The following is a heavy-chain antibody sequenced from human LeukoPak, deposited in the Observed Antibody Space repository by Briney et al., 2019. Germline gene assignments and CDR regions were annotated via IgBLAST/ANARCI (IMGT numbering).Heavy chain of an antibody. CDR1: GFTFRSYG. J-gene: IGHJ4*02. CDR3: AREGSSGWYFDY. V-gene: IGHV3-21*01. D-gene: IGHD6-19*01. Sequence: GGSLRLSCAASGFTFRSYGMSWVRQAPGKGLEWVSGITGSGSSTYYADSVKGRFTISRDDAKNSLYLQMNSLRAEDTAVYYCAREGSSGWYFDYWGQGTLVTVSS. CDR2: ITGSGSST.